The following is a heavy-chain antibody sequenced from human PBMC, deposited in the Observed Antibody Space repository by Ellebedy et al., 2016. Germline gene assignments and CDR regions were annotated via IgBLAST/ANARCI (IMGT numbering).Heavy chain of an antibody. CDR1: GITVSNNY. Sequence: GESLKISCAVSGITVSNNYVSWVRQAPGKGLEWVSLIYSVGTTYYADSVKDRFTISRDSSKNTVFLQMNSLRAEDTALYYCARDPPSGGTRTWGWGQGTLVTVSS. V-gene: IGHV3-66*01. D-gene: IGHD6-13*01. CDR2: IYSVGTT. CDR3: ARDPPSGGTRTWG. J-gene: IGHJ4*02.